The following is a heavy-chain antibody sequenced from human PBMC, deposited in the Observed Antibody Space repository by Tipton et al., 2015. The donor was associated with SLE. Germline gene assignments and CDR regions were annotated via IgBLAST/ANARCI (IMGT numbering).Heavy chain of an antibody. V-gene: IGHV4-34*01. J-gene: IGHJ4*02. D-gene: IGHD3-22*01. CDR2: INHSRST. CDR3: ARGPDFYDSSGSYDY. CDR1: GGSFSGYY. Sequence: TLSLTCAVYGGSFSGYYWSWIRQPPGKGLEWIGEINHSRSTNYNPSLKSRVTISVDTSKNQFSLKLSSVTAADTAVYYCARGPDFYDSSGSYDYWGQGTLVTVSS.